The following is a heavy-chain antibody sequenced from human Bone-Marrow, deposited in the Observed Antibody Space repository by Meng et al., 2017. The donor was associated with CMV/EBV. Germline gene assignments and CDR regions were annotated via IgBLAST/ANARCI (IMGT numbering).Heavy chain of an antibody. CDR2: ISAYNGNT. D-gene: IGHD4-23*01. CDR3: SSGGNPAGYYYGMDV. V-gene: IGHV1-18*01. J-gene: IGHJ6*02. CDR1: GYTFTSYG. Sequence: ASVKVSCKASGYTFTSYGISWVRQAPGQGLEWMGWISAYNGNTNYAQKLQGRVTMTTDTSTSTAYMELSRLRSDDTAVYYCSSGGNPAGYYYGMDVWGQGTTVTVSS.